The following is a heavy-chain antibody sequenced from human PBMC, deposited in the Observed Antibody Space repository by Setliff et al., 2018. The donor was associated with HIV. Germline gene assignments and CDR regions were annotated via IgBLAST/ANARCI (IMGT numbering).Heavy chain of an antibody. Sequence: GASVKVSCKASGYTFTNYGISWVRQAPGQGLEWMGWISAYNGNTNYAQKLQGRVTMTTDTSTSTAYMELRSLRSDDTAVYYCAKDCFRWAAAGPNYFDSWGQVTVVTVAS. CDR1: GYTFTNYG. CDR2: ISAYNGNT. D-gene: IGHD6-13*01. J-gene: IGHJ4*02. CDR3: AKDCFRWAAAGPNYFDS. V-gene: IGHV1-18*01.